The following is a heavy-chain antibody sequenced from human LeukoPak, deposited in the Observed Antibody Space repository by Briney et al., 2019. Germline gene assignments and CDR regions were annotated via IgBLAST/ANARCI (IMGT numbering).Heavy chain of an antibody. J-gene: IGHJ4*02. V-gene: IGHV1-2*02. D-gene: IGHD2-2*01. CDR3: ARMYSSNRYDY. CDR2: INPNTGAT. CDR1: GYTFTGYY. Sequence: ASVKVSCKASGYTFTGYYMHWVRQAPGQGLEWMGWINPNTGATRFAQKFEGGVTLTRDTSISTVYMELSRLKSDDTAVFYCARMYSSNRYDYWGQGTLVTVSS.